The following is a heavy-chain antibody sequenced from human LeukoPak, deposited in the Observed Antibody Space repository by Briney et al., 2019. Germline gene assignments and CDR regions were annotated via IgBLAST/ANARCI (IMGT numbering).Heavy chain of an antibody. D-gene: IGHD5-18*01. Sequence: PSETLSLTYTVSGGSISSYYWSWIRQPAGKGLEWIGRIYTSGSTNYNPSLKSRVTMSVDTSKNQFSLKLSSVTAADTAVYYCARDLGTAMVLDAFDIWGQGTMVTVSS. V-gene: IGHV4-4*07. J-gene: IGHJ3*02. CDR2: IYTSGST. CDR3: ARDLGTAMVLDAFDI. CDR1: GGSISSYY.